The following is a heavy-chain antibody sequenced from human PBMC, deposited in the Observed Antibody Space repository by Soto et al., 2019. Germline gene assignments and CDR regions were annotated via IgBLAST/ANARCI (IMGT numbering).Heavy chain of an antibody. V-gene: IGHV3-21*01. D-gene: IGHD3-22*01. CDR1: GFTFSRYS. J-gene: IGHJ4*02. Sequence: GGSLRLFCAASGFTFSRYSMNWVRQAPGKGLEWVSSISSGRTYTDYADSVKGRFTTSGDNAKNSLYLQMNSLRAEDTAVYYCATMGSGYYYDYWGQGTLVTVSS. CDR3: ATMGSGYYYDY. CDR2: ISSGRTYT.